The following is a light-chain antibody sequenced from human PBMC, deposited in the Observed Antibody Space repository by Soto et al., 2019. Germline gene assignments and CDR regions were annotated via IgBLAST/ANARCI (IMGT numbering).Light chain of an antibody. CDR3: QQYGSSLP. Sequence: EIVLTQSPGTLSLSPGERATLSCRASQSVSSSYLAWYQQKPGQAPRLLIYGASSRATGIPDRFSGSGSGTDFTVNITRLEPEEFAVYYCQQYGSSLPFGGGTKVEIK. CDR1: QSVSSSY. V-gene: IGKV3-20*01. J-gene: IGKJ4*01. CDR2: GAS.